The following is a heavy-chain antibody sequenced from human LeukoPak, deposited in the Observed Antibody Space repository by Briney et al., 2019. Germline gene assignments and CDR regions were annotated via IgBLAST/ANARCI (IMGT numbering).Heavy chain of an antibody. V-gene: IGHV1-18*04. CDR1: GYTFTSYG. J-gene: IGHJ5*02. D-gene: IGHD3-10*01. CDR3: ARDYYGSGSLNWFDP. Sequence: ASVKVSCKASGYTFTSYGISWVRQAPGQGLEWMGWISAYNGNTNYALKLQGRVTMTTDTSTSTAYMELRSLRSDDTAVYYCARDYYGSGSLNWFDPWGQGTLVTVSS. CDR2: ISAYNGNT.